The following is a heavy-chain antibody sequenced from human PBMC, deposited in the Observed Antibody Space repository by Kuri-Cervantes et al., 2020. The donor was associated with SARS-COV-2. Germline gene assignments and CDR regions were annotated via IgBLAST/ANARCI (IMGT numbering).Heavy chain of an antibody. J-gene: IGHJ4*02. D-gene: IGHD2-2*02. CDR3: AAYTPRGDY. CDR1: GLTFINYA. CDR2: ITTGGDTP. Sequence: GGSLRLSCAASGLTFINYAMIWIRQSPGKGLEWVSGITTGGDTPFYAGSVRGRFTISRDNSKDTAYLQMNTLRADDTGMYYCAAYTPRGDYWGQGTLVTVSS. V-gene: IGHV3-23*01.